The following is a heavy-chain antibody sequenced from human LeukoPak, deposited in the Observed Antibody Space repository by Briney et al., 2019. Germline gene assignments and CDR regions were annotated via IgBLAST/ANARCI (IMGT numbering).Heavy chain of an antibody. CDR3: ARDWGDGYNWDAFDI. D-gene: IGHD5-24*01. CDR1: GFTFSSYS. J-gene: IGHJ3*02. Sequence: PGGSLRLSCAASGFTFSSYSMNWVRQAPGKGLEWVSYISSSSSTIYYADSVKGRFTISRDNAKNSLYLQMNSLRAEDTAVYYCARDWGDGYNWDAFDIWGQGTMVTVSS. CDR2: ISSSSSTI. V-gene: IGHV3-48*01.